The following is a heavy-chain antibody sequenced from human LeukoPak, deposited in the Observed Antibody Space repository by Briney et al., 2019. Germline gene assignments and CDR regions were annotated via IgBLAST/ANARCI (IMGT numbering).Heavy chain of an antibody. Sequence: TASETLSLTCTVSGGSISSYYWSWIRQPAGKGLEWIGRIYTSGSTNYNPSLKSRVTVSVDTSKNQFSLKLSSVTAADTAVYYCARLYSSSSGAGYYYYYMDVWGKGTTVTVSS. J-gene: IGHJ6*03. CDR2: IYTSGST. CDR1: GGSISSYY. V-gene: IGHV4-4*07. CDR3: ARLYSSSSGAGYYYYYMDV. D-gene: IGHD6-6*01.